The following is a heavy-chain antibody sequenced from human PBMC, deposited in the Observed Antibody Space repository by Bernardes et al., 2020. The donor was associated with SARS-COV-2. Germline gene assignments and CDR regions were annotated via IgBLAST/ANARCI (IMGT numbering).Heavy chain of an antibody. Sequence: GFLSLSCAASGFTLSRYAMSWVRPAPGKGLEWVSAISGSGGSTYYADSVKGRFTISRDNSKNTLYLQMNSLRAEDTAVYYCAKEDTAMDHFDYWGQGTLVTVSS. V-gene: IGHV3-23*01. CDR2: ISGSGGST. CDR3: AKEDTAMDHFDY. J-gene: IGHJ4*02. CDR1: GFTLSRYA. D-gene: IGHD5-18*01.